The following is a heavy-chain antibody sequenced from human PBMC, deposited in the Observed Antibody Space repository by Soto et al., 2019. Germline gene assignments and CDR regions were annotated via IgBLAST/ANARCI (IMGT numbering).Heavy chain of an antibody. V-gene: IGHV4-39*01. CDR1: GGSISSSSYY. Sequence: QLQLQESGPGLVKPSETLSLTCTVSGGSISSSSYYWGWIRQPPGKGLEWIGSIYYSGSTYYNPPLKSRVTISVDTSKNQFSLKLSSVTAADTAVYYSARQGTWIQLWLPSYWYFDLWGRGTLVTVSS. J-gene: IGHJ2*01. D-gene: IGHD5-18*01. CDR3: ARQGTWIQLWLPSYWYFDL. CDR2: IYYSGST.